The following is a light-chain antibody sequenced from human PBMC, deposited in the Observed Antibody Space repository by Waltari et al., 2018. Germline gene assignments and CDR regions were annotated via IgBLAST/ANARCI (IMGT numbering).Light chain of an antibody. CDR2: EVS. V-gene: IGLV2-8*01. J-gene: IGLJ2*01. CDR1: SSDVGGYHH. CDR3: SAYAGSTL. Sequence: QSALTQPPSASGSPGQSVTISCTGPSSDVGGYHHFSWYQQHPGKAPNLMIYEVSKRPSGVPDRFSGSKSGNTASLTVSGLQAEDEADYYCSAYAGSTLFGGGTKLTVL.